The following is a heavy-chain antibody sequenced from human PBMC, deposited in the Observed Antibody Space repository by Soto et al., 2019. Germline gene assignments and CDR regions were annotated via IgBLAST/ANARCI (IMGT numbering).Heavy chain of an antibody. CDR2: VYYSGST. D-gene: IGHD3-9*01. CDR1: GGSVSSSSYY. CDR3: GSLEGLATISSYFDY. V-gene: IGHV4-39*01. J-gene: IGHJ4*02. Sequence: QLQLQESGPGLVKPSETLSLTCTVSGGSVSSSSYYWGWVRQPPGKGLEWIGSVYYSGSTYYNPSLERRVTISVDKSKNQFSLKLMSLSAADTAVYYCGSLEGLATISSYFDYWGQGALVTVSS.